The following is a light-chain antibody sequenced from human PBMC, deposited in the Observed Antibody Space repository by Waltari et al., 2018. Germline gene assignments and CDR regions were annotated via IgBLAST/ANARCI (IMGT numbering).Light chain of an antibody. Sequence: QSALTQPASVSGSPGQSITISCTGTSSDVGGYNYVSWYQQHPGKAPKLMIYEVSKRPPGVSKRVSGAKSGNTCSLTISGIQAEDEADYYCSSYTSSSTLGVFGGGTKLTVL. CDR3: SSYTSSSTLGV. J-gene: IGLJ3*02. V-gene: IGLV2-14*01. CDR1: SSDVGGYNY. CDR2: EVS.